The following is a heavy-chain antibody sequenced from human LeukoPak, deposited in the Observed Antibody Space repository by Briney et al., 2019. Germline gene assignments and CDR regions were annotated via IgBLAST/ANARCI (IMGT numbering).Heavy chain of an antibody. J-gene: IGHJ4*02. CDR2: TSSDLNVK. CDR3: AREGYYGSGSPPSLYFDY. V-gene: IGHV3-30*03. D-gene: IGHD3-10*01. Sequence: PGGSLRLSCAASGFISSDVWMNWVRQAPGKGLEWVAVTSSDLNVKLYADSVKGRFTISRDNSRSTLYLQMNSLRPEDTAIYYCAREGYYGSGSPPSLYFDYWGQGTLVTVSS. CDR1: GFISSDVW.